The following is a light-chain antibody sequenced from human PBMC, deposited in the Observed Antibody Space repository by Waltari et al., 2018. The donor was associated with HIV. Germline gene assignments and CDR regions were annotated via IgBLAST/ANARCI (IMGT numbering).Light chain of an antibody. Sequence: QSALTQPPSVSGSPGQSVTISCTGTNSDIGTYNRVSWYQQPPGTAPKLIISEVSNRPSGVPDRFSGSKSGNTASLTISGLQPEDKADYYCCSYTTTSTLVFGGGTKLTVL. J-gene: IGLJ2*01. CDR2: EVS. CDR1: NSDIGTYNR. CDR3: CSYTTTSTLV. V-gene: IGLV2-18*02.